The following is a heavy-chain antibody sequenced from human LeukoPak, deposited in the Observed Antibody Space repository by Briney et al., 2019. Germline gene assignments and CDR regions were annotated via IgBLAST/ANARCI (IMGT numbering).Heavy chain of an antibody. Sequence: GEPLRLSCAPSGFTSSRYCMHWVRQAPGKGLVCVSRISSDGSSTDYADSVKGRFTISKDNAKNTLYLQMNSLRAEDTAVYYCARVEVQLGQGDYWGQGTLVTVSP. V-gene: IGHV3-74*01. CDR2: ISSDGSST. D-gene: IGHD1-1*01. CDR1: GFTSSRYC. J-gene: IGHJ4*02. CDR3: ARVEVQLGQGDY.